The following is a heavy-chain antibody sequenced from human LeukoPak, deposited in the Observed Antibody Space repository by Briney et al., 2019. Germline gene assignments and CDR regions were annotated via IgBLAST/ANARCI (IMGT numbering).Heavy chain of an antibody. CDR3: ARDLTSAYWTPGGYYYYMDV. CDR1: GFNLKTYS. J-gene: IGHJ6*03. D-gene: IGHD3-16*01. V-gene: IGHV3-48*01. Sequence: GGSLRLSCAASGFNLKTYSINWVRQAPGKGLEWISYITSDSAFMYYADSVKGRFTISRDNAKNPVYLQMHSQRVEDTAVYYCARDLTSAYWTPGGYYYYMDVWGKGTTVTVSS. CDR2: ITSDSAFM.